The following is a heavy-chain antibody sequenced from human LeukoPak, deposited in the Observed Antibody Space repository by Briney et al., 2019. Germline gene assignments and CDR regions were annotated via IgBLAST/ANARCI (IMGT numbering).Heavy chain of an antibody. V-gene: IGHV4-34*01. CDR1: GGSFSGYY. CDR2: INHSGST. CDR3: ALHIVVVPAAKKKNWFDP. Sequence: SETLSLTCAVYGGSFSGYYWSWIRQPPGKGLEWTGEINHSGSTNYNPSLKSRVTISVDTSKNQIFLKLSSVAAADTAVDYCALHIVVVPAAKKKNWFDPWGQGALVTVSS. J-gene: IGHJ5*02. D-gene: IGHD2-2*01.